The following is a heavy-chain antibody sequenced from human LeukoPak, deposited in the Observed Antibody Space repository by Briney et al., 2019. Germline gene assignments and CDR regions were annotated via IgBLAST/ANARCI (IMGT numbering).Heavy chain of an antibody. J-gene: IGHJ4*02. D-gene: IGHD3-22*01. CDR1: GNTFTDYY. Sequence: ASVKVSCKASGNTFTDYYMHWVRQAPGQGLEWMGWINPNSGGANYAQQLQGRVTMTRDTSISTAYMELSRLRSDDTAVYYCARGGYYESSAYRIFDYWGQGTLVTVSS. V-gene: IGHV1-2*02. CDR2: INPNSGGA. CDR3: ARGGYYESSAYRIFDY.